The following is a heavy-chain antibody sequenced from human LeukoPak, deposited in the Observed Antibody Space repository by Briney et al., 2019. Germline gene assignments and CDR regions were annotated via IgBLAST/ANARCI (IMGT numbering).Heavy chain of an antibody. CDR3: ARDGYRLSGYFYYMDV. CDR1: GYTFASFG. J-gene: IGHJ6*03. D-gene: IGHD2-2*03. V-gene: IGHV1-18*01. Sequence: GASVKVSCKASGYTFASFGITWVRHAPGQGLEWMGWINTHNGDTNYAQKLQGRVTMTTDTSTSTAYMELRSLRSDDTAVYYCARDGYRLSGYFYYMDVWGKGTAVTVSS. CDR2: INTHNGDT.